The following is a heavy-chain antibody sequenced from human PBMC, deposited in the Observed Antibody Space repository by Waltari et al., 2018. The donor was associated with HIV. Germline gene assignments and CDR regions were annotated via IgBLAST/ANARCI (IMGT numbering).Heavy chain of an antibody. CDR1: GYPLSDLS. CDR3: VTLYKQSPLYSNF. J-gene: IGHJ1*01. Sequence: QVHLIQSAFDMKRPGASVTIACKVSGYPLSDLSLQWVRQGAGHRLEWMGGFDPKNGKPVYSQRFWGRVSLAEDTSEDTAYLELNRLTSDDTAVYYCVTLYKQSPLYSNFWGQGTLVTVSP. D-gene: IGHD2-15*01. V-gene: IGHV1-24*01. CDR2: FDPKNGKP.